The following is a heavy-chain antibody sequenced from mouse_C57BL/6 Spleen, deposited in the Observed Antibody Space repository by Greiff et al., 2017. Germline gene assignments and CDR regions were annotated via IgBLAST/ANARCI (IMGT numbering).Heavy chain of an antibody. V-gene: IGHV1-18*01. CDR1: GYTFTDFN. CDR3: ARTDYYGSSLDY. D-gene: IGHD1-1*01. CDR2: INPNNGGT. Sequence: VQLQQSGPELVKPGASVKIPCKASGYTFTDFNMDWVKQSHGKSLEWIGDINPNNGGTIYNQKFKGKATLTVDKSSSTAYMELRSLTSEDTAVYYCARTDYYGSSLDYWGQGTTLTVSS. J-gene: IGHJ2*01.